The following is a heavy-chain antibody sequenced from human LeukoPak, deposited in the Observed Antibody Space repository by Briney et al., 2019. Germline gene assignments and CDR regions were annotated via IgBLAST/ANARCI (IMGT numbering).Heavy chain of an antibody. CDR1: GYTFTSYY. CDR3: ATSQYGDYTLGDY. J-gene: IGHJ4*02. CDR2: INPNSGGT. Sequence: WASVKVSCKASGYTFTSYYMHWVRQAPGQGLEWMGWINPNSGGTNSAQKFQGRVTMTRDTSISTAYMELSSLRSDDTAVYYCATSQYGDYTLGDYWGQGTLVSVSS. D-gene: IGHD4-17*01. V-gene: IGHV1-2*02.